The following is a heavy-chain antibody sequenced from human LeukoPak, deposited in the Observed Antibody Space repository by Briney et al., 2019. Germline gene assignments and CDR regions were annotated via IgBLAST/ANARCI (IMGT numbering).Heavy chain of an antibody. V-gene: IGHV3-23*01. Sequence: GGSLRLSCAASGFSFTNYAMSWVRQAPARGPEWLSSMKGGGETFYADSVKGRFTISRDNAKNSLYLQMNSLRAEDTAVYYCARVSFDYYGMDVWGQGTTVTVSS. CDR1: GFSFTNYA. D-gene: IGHD2/OR15-2a*01. CDR2: MKGGGET. CDR3: ARVSFDYYGMDV. J-gene: IGHJ6*02.